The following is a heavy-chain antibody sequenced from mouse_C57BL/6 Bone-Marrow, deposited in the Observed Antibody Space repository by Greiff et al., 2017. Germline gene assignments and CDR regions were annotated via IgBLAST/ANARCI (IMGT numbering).Heavy chain of an antibody. J-gene: IGHJ3*01. Sequence: EVQLQQSGAELVRPGSSVKMSCKTSGYTFTSYGINWVKQRPGQGLEWIGYIYIGHGYTAYNEKFKGKAPLTSDTSSSTAYMQLSSLTSEDSAIYFCARSGGLWLRRLFAYWGQGTLVTVSA. CDR1: GYTFTSYG. V-gene: IGHV1-58*01. D-gene: IGHD2-2*01. CDR3: ARSGGLWLRRLFAY. CDR2: IYIGHGYT.